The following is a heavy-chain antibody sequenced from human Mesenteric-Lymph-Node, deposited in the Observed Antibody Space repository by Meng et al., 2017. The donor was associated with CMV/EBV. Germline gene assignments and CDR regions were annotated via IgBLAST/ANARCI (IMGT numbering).Heavy chain of an antibody. Sequence: KVSCKGSGYSFTSYWIGWMRQRPGKGLEWMGIIYPGDSDTRYSPSFQGQVTISADKSISTAYLQWSSLKASDTAMYYCARHVFYCTNGVCPYFDYWGQGTLVTVSS. CDR2: IYPGDSDT. CDR3: ARHVFYCTNGVCPYFDY. CDR1: GYSFTSYW. V-gene: IGHV5-51*01. D-gene: IGHD2-8*01. J-gene: IGHJ4*02.